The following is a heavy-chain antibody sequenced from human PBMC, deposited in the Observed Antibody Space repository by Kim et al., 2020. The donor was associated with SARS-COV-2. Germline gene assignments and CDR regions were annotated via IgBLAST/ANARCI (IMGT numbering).Heavy chain of an antibody. V-gene: IGHV1-3*01. CDR2: INAGNGNT. CDR1: GYTFTSYA. J-gene: IGHJ4*02. D-gene: IGHD2-2*01. Sequence: ASVKVSCKASGYTFTSYAMHWVRQAPGQRLEWMGWINAGNGNTKYSQKFQGRVTITRDTSASTAYMELSSLRSEDTAVYYCARDIVVVPAAMSYFDYWGQGTLVPVSS. CDR3: ARDIVVVPAAMSYFDY.